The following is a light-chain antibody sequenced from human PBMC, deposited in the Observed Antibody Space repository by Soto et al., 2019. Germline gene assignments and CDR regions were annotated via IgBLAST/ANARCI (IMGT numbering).Light chain of an antibody. CDR2: EVN. Sequence: QSVLTQPPSVSGSPGQSVTISCTGTSSDVGSYNRLSWYQQPPGTAPKLIMYEVNTRPSGVPDRFSGSKSGSTASLTISVLQAEDEADYYCSLYISGSNYVFGTGTKLTVL. V-gene: IGLV2-18*01. J-gene: IGLJ1*01. CDR3: SLYISGSNYV. CDR1: SSDVGSYNR.